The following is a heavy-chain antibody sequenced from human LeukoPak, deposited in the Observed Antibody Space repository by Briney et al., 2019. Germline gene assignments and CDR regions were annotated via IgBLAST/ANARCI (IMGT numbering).Heavy chain of an antibody. CDR3: ASKSMVRGGGDY. Sequence: GGSLRLSCAASGFTFSSYSMNWVRQAPGKGLEWVSSISSSSSYIYYADSVKGRFTISRDNAKNSLYLQMNSLRAEDTAVYYCASKSMVRGGGDYWGQGTLVTVSS. D-gene: IGHD3-10*01. CDR1: GFTFSSYS. V-gene: IGHV3-21*01. J-gene: IGHJ4*02. CDR2: ISSSSSYI.